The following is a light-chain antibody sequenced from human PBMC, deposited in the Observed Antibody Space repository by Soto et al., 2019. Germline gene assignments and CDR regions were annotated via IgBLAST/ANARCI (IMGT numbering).Light chain of an antibody. J-gene: IGKJ1*01. CDR2: YAS. Sequence: DIQMTQSPSSLSASVGDRVTITCRASQTISNYLNWYQQKPGKAPKLLIYYASSLESGVPSRFSGSGSGTDFTLTISRLQPEDFATYLCQQSYSTPQTFGQGTKVEIK. V-gene: IGKV1-39*01. CDR1: QTISNY. CDR3: QQSYSTPQT.